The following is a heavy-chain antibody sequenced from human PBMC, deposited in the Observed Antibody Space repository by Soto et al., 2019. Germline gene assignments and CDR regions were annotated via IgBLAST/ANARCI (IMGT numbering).Heavy chain of an antibody. CDR2: IYHSGST. Sequence: SETLSLTCAVSGYAISSGYYWGCIRQPPGKGLEWIWSIYHSGSTYYNPSLKSRVTISVDTSKNQFSLKLRSVTAADKAVYYCARDQGITMVRSYYDYGKDVWGQGTPVTV. V-gene: IGHV4-38-2*02. D-gene: IGHD3-10*01. J-gene: IGHJ6*02. CDR1: GYAISSGYY. CDR3: ARDQGITMVRSYYDYGKDV.